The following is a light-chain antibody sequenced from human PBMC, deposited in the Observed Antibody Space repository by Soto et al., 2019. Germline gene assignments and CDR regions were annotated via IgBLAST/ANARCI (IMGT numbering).Light chain of an antibody. CDR1: SGDVGSYNP. V-gene: IGLV2-23*01. CDR2: EDS. J-gene: IGLJ2*01. CDR3: CSYAGSTTVV. Sequence: QSALTQPASVSGSPGQSITISCSGASGDVGSYNPVSWYQQHPGKAPKLTIYEDSKRPSGVSNRFSGSKSGNTASLTISGLQDEDEADYYCCSYAGSTTVVFGGGTKVTVL.